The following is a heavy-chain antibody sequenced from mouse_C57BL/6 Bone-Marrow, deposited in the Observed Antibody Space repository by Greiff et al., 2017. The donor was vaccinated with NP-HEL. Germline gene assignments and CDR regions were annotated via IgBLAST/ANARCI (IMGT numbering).Heavy chain of an antibody. V-gene: IGHV1-55*01. D-gene: IGHD1-1*01. CDR2: IYPGSGST. Sequence: QVQLQQPGAELVKPGASVKMSCKASGYTFTSYWITWVKQRPGQGLEWIGDIYPGSGSTNYNEKFKSKATLTVDTSSSTAYMQLSSLTSEDSAVYYCARNSFITTVVAHYWYFDVWGTGTTVTVSS. J-gene: IGHJ1*03. CDR3: ARNSFITTVVAHYWYFDV. CDR1: GYTFTSYW.